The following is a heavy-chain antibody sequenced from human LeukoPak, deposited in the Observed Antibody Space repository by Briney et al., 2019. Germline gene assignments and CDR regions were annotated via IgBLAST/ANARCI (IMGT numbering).Heavy chain of an antibody. CDR1: GYTFTSYA. Sequence: GASVKVSCKASGYTFTSYAMNWVRQAPGQGLEWMGWINTNTGNPTYAQGFTGRFVFSLDTSVSTAYLQISSLKAEDTAVYYCARSTRPRDYYYYMDVWGKGTTVTVSS. CDR3: ARSTRPRDYYYYMDV. V-gene: IGHV7-4-1*02. J-gene: IGHJ6*03. CDR2: INTNTGNP.